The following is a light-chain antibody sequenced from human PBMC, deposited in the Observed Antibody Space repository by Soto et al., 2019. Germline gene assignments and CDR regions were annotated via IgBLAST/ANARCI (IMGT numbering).Light chain of an antibody. CDR3: SSYAGSNNLV. J-gene: IGLJ2*01. CDR1: RSDVGGYNY. CDR2: EVS. V-gene: IGLV2-8*01. Sequence: QSALTQPPSASGSLGQSVTISCTGTRSDVGGYNYVSWYQQHPGKAPKLMIYEVSQRPSGVPDRFSGSKSGNTASLTVSGLQAEDEADYYCSSYAGSNNLVFGGGTKLTDL.